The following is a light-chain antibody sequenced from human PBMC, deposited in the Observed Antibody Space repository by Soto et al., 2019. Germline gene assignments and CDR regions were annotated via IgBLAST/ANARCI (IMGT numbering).Light chain of an antibody. CDR1: SSNIGSNY. CDR2: RNN. CDR3: AALEDSLKVYV. Sequence: QSVLTQPPSASGTPGQRVTISCSGSSSNIGSNYVYWYQQLPGTAPKLLIYRNNQRPSGVPDRFSGSKSGTSASLAISGLRSEDEADYYCAALEDSLKVYVFATGTELSVL. V-gene: IGLV1-47*01. J-gene: IGLJ1*01.